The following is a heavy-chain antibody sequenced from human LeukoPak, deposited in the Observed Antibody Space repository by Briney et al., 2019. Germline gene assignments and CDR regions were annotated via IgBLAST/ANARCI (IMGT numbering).Heavy chain of an antibody. J-gene: IGHJ4*02. D-gene: IGHD3-10*01. CDR1: GFTFSSYG. CDR3: ARARGSGSYPFDY. V-gene: IGHV3-33*01. Sequence: GRSLRLSCAASGFTFSSYGMHWVRQAPGKGLEWVAVIWCDGSNKYYADSVKGRFTISRDNSKNTLYLQMNSLRAEDTAVYYCARARGSGSYPFDYWGQGTLVTVSS. CDR2: IWCDGSNK.